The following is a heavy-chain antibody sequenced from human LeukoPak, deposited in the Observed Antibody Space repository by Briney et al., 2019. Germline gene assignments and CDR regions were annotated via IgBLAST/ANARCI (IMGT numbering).Heavy chain of an antibody. CDR3: AREGCTNGVCYSRYYYYYYMDV. CDR1: GGTFSNYA. CDR2: IIPIFGAA. Sequence: SVKVSCKASGGTFSNYAISWVRQAPGQGLEWMGGIIPIFGAANYAQKFQGRVTITADESTSTAYMELSSLRSEDTAVYYCAREGCTNGVCYSRYYYYYYMDVWGKGTTVTVSS. D-gene: IGHD2-8*01. V-gene: IGHV1-69*13. J-gene: IGHJ6*03.